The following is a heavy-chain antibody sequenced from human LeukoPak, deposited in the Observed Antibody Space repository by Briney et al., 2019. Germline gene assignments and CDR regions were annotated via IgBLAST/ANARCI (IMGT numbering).Heavy chain of an antibody. CDR1: GGSFSDSY. Sequence: SETLSPTCAVYGGSFSDSYWNWIRQPPGKGLEWIGEIIQSGSTNYNPSLKSRVTISLDTSKNQFSLKLRSVTAADTAVYFCARGFGSGSYNWFDPWGQGTLVTVSS. V-gene: IGHV4-34*01. CDR2: IIQSGST. CDR3: ARGFGSGSYNWFDP. J-gene: IGHJ5*02. D-gene: IGHD3-10*01.